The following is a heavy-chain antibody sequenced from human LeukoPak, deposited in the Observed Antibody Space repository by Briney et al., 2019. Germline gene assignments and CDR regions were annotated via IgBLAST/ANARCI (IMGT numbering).Heavy chain of an antibody. V-gene: IGHV3-15*01. CDR3: TTDPGNYEIF. J-gene: IGHJ4*02. Sequence: GGSLRLSCATSGLTFTNAWMSWVRQAPGKGVEWVGRIKSKTDGGTVDYAPPVKGRFTISRDDSRNTLSLEMNFLKTEDTAVYYCTTDPGNYEIFWGQGTLVSVSS. CDR2: IKSKTDGGTV. D-gene: IGHD4-11*01. CDR1: GLTFTNAW.